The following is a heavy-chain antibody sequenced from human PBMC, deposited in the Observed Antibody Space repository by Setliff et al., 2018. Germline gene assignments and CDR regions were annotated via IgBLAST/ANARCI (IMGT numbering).Heavy chain of an antibody. CDR2: IQNSGGI. J-gene: IGHJ6*02. Sequence: PSETLSLTCNVSGVSISSYYWSWIRQAPGKGLESLGYIQNSGGINYNPSLKSRVTISVDTSTNQFSLKLTSVTAADTAVYYCARLSWNGLRYFGLDVWGQGTMVTVSS. D-gene: IGHD3-3*01. CDR3: ARLSWNGLRYFGLDV. V-gene: IGHV4-59*01. CDR1: GVSISSYY.